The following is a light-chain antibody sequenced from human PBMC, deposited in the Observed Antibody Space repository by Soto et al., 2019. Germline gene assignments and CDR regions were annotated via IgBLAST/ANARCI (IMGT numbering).Light chain of an antibody. Sequence: QSALTQPASVSGSPGQSITLSCTGTNSDIGGYNYVSWYQQHPGKAPKLMIYDVSNRPSGVSYRFSGSKSGNTASLTISGLQAEDEADDYCSSYTSRSTLGVFGGGTKLTVL. CDR3: SSYTSRSTLGV. CDR1: NSDIGGYNY. CDR2: DVS. J-gene: IGLJ2*01. V-gene: IGLV2-14*03.